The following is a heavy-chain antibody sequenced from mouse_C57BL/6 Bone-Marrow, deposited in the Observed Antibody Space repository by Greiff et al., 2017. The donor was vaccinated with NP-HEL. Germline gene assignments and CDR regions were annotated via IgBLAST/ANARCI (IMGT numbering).Heavy chain of an antibody. Sequence: QVTLKESGPGILQPSQTLSLTCSFSGFSLSTFGMGVGWIRQPSGKGLEWLAHIWWDDDKYCNPALKSRLTISKDTSKNQVFLKIANVDTADTATYYCAPYYYGSSYEAWFAYWGQGTLVTVSA. J-gene: IGHJ3*01. CDR1: GFSLSTFGMG. CDR2: IWWDDDK. V-gene: IGHV8-8*01. CDR3: APYYYGSSYEAWFAY. D-gene: IGHD1-1*01.